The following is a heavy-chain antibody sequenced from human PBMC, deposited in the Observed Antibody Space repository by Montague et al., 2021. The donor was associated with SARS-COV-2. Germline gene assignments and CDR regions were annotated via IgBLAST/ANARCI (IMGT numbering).Heavy chain of an antibody. D-gene: IGHD3-10*01. CDR1: GFTFSSYD. CDR2: IWYDGSNQ. CDR3: AREYSAPRWFGEYNRYGMDV. Sequence: SLRLSCAASGFTFSSYDMHWVRQAPGEELEWVAVIWYDGSNQYYGDSVKGRFTISRDNSKNTLYLQMNSLRAEDTAVYYCAREYSAPRWFGEYNRYGMDVWGQGTTVTVSS. J-gene: IGHJ6*02. V-gene: IGHV3-33*08.